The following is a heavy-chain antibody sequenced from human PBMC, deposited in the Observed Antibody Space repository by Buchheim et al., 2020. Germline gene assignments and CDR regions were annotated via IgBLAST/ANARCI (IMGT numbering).Heavy chain of an antibody. V-gene: IGHV3-33*01. CDR3: ARMSGSYHKLDC. J-gene: IGHJ4*02. D-gene: IGHD1-26*01. CDR1: GFIFSSYG. CDR2: IWYDGSNK. Sequence: QVQLVESGGGVVQPGRSLRLSCIASGFIFSSYGMHWVRQAPGKGLEWVAVIWYDGSNKYYADSVKGRFTISRDNSKNTLYLQMNSLRAEDTAVYYCARMSGSYHKLDCWGQGTL.